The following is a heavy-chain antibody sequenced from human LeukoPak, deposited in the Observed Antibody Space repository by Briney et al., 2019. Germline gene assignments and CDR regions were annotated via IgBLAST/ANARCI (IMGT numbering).Heavy chain of an antibody. CDR1: GFTFSSYA. Sequence: GGSLRLSCAASGFTFSSYAMSWVRQAPGKGQEWVSAISGSGGSTYYADSVKGRFTISRDNAKNTLYLQMKSLRAEDTAVYYCARAANWKYDYWGQGTMVSVSS. CDR3: ARAANWKYDY. CDR2: ISGSGGST. V-gene: IGHV3-23*01. J-gene: IGHJ4*02. D-gene: IGHD1-7*01.